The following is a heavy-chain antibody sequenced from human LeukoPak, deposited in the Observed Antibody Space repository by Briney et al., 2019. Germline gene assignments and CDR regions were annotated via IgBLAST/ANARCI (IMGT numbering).Heavy chain of an antibody. CDR1: GGSISGYY. V-gene: IGHV3-21*01. CDR2: ISSRSNYI. CDR3: ARDYLGFGESGFDY. J-gene: IGHJ4*02. Sequence: SSETLSLTCTVSGGSISGYYWNWVRQAPGKGLEWVASISSRSNYIYYADSLKGRVTVSRDNARNSLFLQMTSLRAEDTAVYYCARDYLGFGESGFDYWGQGTQVIVSS. D-gene: IGHD3-10*01.